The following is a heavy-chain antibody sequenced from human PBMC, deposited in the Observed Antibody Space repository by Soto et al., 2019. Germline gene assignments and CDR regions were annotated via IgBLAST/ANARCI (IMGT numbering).Heavy chain of an antibody. Sequence: XSVKVPCKASGYTFTGYYMHWVRQAPGQGLEWMGWINPNSGGTNYAQKFQGRVTMTRDTSISTAYMELSRLRSDDTAAYDCARARDKDNAYWGQGSLVTVSS. J-gene: IGHJ4*02. D-gene: IGHD2-15*01. V-gene: IGHV1-2*02. CDR3: ARARDKDNAY. CDR2: INPNSGGT. CDR1: GYTFTGYY.